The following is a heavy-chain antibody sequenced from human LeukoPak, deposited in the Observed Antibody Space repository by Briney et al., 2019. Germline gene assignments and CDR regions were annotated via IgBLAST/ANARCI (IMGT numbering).Heavy chain of an antibody. Sequence: ASVKVSYKASGYTFTGYYMHWVRQAPGQGLEWMGWINPNSGGTNYAQKFQGRVTMTRDTSISTAYMELSRLRSDDTAVYYCARDRVRAVAGKGNWFDPWGQGTLVTVSS. J-gene: IGHJ5*02. CDR3: ARDRVRAVAGKGNWFDP. V-gene: IGHV1-2*02. D-gene: IGHD6-19*01. CDR2: INPNSGGT. CDR1: GYTFTGYY.